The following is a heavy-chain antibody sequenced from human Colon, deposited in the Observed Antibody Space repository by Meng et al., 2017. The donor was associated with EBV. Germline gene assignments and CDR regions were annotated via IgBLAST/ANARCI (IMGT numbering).Heavy chain of an antibody. CDR2: INHSGST. CDR1: GGSFSDYY. D-gene: IGHD1-20*01. V-gene: IGHV4-34*01. Sequence: LQSGGPGLLKPSGPLSLTGAVYGGSFSDYYWTWIRQPPVTGLEWIGEINHSGSTNYNPSLKSRVTMSVDTSKNQFSLKLSSVTAADTAVYYGAKLARPPYYNWNDGSRAYFDYWGQGTLVTVSS. J-gene: IGHJ4*02. CDR3: AKLARPPYYNWNDGSRAYFDY.